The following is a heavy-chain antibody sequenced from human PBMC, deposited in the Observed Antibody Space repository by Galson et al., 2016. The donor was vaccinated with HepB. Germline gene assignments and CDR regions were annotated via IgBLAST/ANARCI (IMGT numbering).Heavy chain of an antibody. CDR1: QFTFSKYW. CDR3: LCYSSSCPYNWFDP. J-gene: IGHJ5*02. V-gene: IGHV3-7*01. CDR2: IKPDGSEK. D-gene: IGHD2/OR15-2a*01. Sequence: SLRLSCAASQFTFSKYWMSWVRQAPGKGLEWVAKIKPDGSEKYYVDSVKGRFTISRDNAKNSLFLQMDSLRVEDTAIYYCLCYSSSCPYNWFDPRGQRVQVTVSS.